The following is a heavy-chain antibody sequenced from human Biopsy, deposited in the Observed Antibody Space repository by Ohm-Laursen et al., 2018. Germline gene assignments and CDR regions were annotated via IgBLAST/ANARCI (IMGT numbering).Heavy chain of an antibody. V-gene: IGHV2-70*11. Sequence: TQTLTLTCDFSGFSLSARGMCASWIRQPPGKALEWLARIDWDDYKDYSVSLKDRLTISKATSENQVVLTMTNTDPADTGTYFCARTPIAIFSAGLVYRHRRHLQGMDVWGQGTAVTVSS. CDR3: ARTPIAIFSAGLVYRHRRHLQGMDV. CDR1: GFSLSARGMC. CDR2: IDWDDYK. D-gene: IGHD6-13*01. J-gene: IGHJ6*02.